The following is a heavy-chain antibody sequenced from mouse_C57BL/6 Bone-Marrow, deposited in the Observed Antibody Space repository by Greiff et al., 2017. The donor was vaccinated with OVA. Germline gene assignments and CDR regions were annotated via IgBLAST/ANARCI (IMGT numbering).Heavy chain of an antibody. CDR1: GFSFTSYG. J-gene: IGHJ3*01. V-gene: IGHV2-2*01. D-gene: IGHD2-1*01. Sequence: VQLQQSGPGLVQPSQSLSITCTVSGFSFTSYGVHWVGQSPGKGLEWLGVIWSGGSTDYNAAVISRLSISKDNSNIQVFFKMSSLRADDTATYYCARFYGNYAWFDVWGQGTLVTVSA. CDR3: ARFYGNYAWFDV. CDR2: IWSGGST.